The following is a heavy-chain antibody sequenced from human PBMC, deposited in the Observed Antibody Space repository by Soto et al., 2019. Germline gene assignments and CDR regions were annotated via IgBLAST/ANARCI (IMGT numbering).Heavy chain of an antibody. CDR2: IYWNGNE. Sequence: QITLRESGPTLVKPTQTLTVTCSFSGFSFTASGVGVGWFRQPPGQALQWHALIYWNGNERYSPSLNKRLTVTKDTSKNQVVLTMTNVDPVDTATYFCAHELSGYYYVMDVWGPGTNVTVSS. J-gene: IGHJ6*02. D-gene: IGHD3-10*02. CDR1: GFSFTASGVG. CDR3: AHELSGYYYVMDV. V-gene: IGHV2-5*01.